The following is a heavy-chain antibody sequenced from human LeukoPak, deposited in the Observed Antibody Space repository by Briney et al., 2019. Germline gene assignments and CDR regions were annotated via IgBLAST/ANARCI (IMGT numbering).Heavy chain of an antibody. CDR2: ISGSGGST. J-gene: IGHJ4*02. V-gene: IGHV3-23*01. CDR3: ASSRYCSSTSCYRYFDY. D-gene: IGHD2-2*02. CDR1: GFTFSSYA. Sequence: GGSLRLSCAASGFTFSSYATSWVRQAPGKGLEWVSAISGSGGSTYYADSVKGRFTICRDNSKNTLYLQMNSLRAEDTAVYYCASSRYCSSTSCYRYFDYWGQGTLVTVSS.